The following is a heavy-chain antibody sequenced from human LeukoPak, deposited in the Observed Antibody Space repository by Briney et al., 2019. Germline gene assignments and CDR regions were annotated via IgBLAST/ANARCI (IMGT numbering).Heavy chain of an antibody. CDR2: FDPEDGET. CDR1: GYTLTELS. V-gene: IGHV1-24*01. Sequence: GASVKVSCKVSGYTLTELSMHWVRQAPGKGLEWMGGFDPEDGETIYAQKFQGRVTMTEDTSTDTAYMELSSLRSEDTAVYYCATGPRAYYYYYMDVWGKGTTVTVSS. CDR3: ATGPRAYYYYYMDV. J-gene: IGHJ6*03.